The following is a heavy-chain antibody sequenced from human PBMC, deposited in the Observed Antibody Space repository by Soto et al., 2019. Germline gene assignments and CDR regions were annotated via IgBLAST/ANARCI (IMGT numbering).Heavy chain of an antibody. V-gene: IGHV1-2*04. Sequence: QVQLVQSGAEVKKPGASVKVSCKASGYTFTSYYMHWVRQAPGQGLEWMGWINPNSGGTNYAQKFQGWVTMTRDTSISTAYMELSRLRSDDTAVYYCARGRPLRFLEWLPNNWFDPWGQGTLVTVSS. D-gene: IGHD3-3*01. CDR3: ARGRPLRFLEWLPNNWFDP. CDR2: INPNSGGT. CDR1: GYTFTSYY. J-gene: IGHJ5*02.